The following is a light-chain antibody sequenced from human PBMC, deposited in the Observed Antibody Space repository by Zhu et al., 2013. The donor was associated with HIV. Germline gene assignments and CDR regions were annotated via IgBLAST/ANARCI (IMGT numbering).Light chain of an antibody. CDR3: QAWDSSTVV. J-gene: IGLJ2*01. CDR2: XDS. CDR1: KLGYKY. V-gene: IGLV3-1*01. Sequence: SYELTQPPSVSVSPGQTASITCSGDKLGYKYASWYQQKPGQSPVLVIYXDSKRPSGIPERFSGSNSGNTATLTISGTQAMDEADYYCQAWDSSTVVFGGGTKLTVL.